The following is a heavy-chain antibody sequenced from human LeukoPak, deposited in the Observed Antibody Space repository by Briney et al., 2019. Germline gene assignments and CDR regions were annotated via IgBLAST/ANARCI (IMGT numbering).Heavy chain of an antibody. Sequence: GGSLRLSCAASGFTFSSYGMHWVRQAPGKGLEWVAVISYDGSNKYYADSVKGRFTISRDNSKNTLYLQMNSLRAGDTAVYYCAKDRALRGYFDYWGQGTLVTVSS. D-gene: IGHD4-17*01. CDR2: ISYDGSNK. V-gene: IGHV3-30*18. CDR3: AKDRALRGYFDY. J-gene: IGHJ4*02. CDR1: GFTFSSYG.